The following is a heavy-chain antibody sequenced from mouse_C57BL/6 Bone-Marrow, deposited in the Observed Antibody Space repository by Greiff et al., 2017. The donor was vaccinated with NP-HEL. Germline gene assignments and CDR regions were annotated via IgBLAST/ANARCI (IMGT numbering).Heavy chain of an antibody. Sequence: VQLQQSGPVLVKPGASVKMSCKASGYTFTDYYMNWVKQSHGKSLEWIGVINPYNGGTSYNQKFKGKATLTVDKSSSTAYMELNSLTSEDSAVYYCAREGWDWYFDYWGQGTTLTVSS. D-gene: IGHD4-1*01. CDR3: AREGWDWYFDY. J-gene: IGHJ2*01. CDR2: INPYNGGT. CDR1: GYTFTDYY. V-gene: IGHV1-19*01.